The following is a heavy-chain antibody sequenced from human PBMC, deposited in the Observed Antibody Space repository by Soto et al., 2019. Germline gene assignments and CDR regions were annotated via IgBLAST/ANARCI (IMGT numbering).Heavy chain of an antibody. Sequence: ASVKVSCKASGYSFSGYFIHWVRQAPGQGLEWMGVINPNDGNIHYAQKFEDRVTMTRATSTNTVFLELRSLKSDDTAIYYCARDRLRGYDSSGFYSWGQGTMVTVSS. D-gene: IGHD3-22*01. CDR1: GYSFSGYF. J-gene: IGHJ4*02. CDR3: ARDRLRGYDSSGFYS. CDR2: INPNDGNI. V-gene: IGHV1-46*01.